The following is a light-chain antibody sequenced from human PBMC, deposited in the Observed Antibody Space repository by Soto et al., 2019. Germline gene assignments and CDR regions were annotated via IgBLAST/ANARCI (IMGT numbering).Light chain of an antibody. J-gene: IGKJ1*01. CDR1: QSISSW. Sequence: DIQMTQSPSTLSASVGDRVTITCRASQSISSWLAWYQQKPGKAPKVLIYKASSLESGVPSRFSGSGSGTEFTLTISSLQPDDFATYSCLQYNSYWTFGQGTKVELK. CDR3: LQYNSYWT. CDR2: KAS. V-gene: IGKV1-5*03.